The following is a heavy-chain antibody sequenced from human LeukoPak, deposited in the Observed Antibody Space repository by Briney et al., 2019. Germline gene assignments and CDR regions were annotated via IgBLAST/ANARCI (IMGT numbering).Heavy chain of an antibody. J-gene: IGHJ2*01. CDR1: GFTVSSNY. CDR3: AKDRASEYFDL. V-gene: IGHV3-53*05. CDR2: IYSGGST. Sequence: QSGGSLRLSCAASGFTVSSNYMSWVRQAPGKGLEWVSVIYSGGSTYYADSVEGRFTISRDNSNNTLYLQMSSLRTDDTAVYYCAKDRASEYFDLWGRGTLVTVSS.